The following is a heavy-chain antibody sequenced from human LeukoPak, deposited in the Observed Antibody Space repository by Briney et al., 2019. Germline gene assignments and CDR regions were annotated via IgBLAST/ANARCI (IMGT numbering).Heavy chain of an antibody. D-gene: IGHD6-19*01. V-gene: IGHV3-30*18. CDR3: AKKYFSAWYFDY. Sequence: PGGSLRLSCAASGFGFSGYAMHWIRQAPGKGLEWVALISFNGNYEDYTQSVKGRFTISRDNAKNSLYLQMNSLRAEDTALYYCAKKYFSAWYFDYWGQGTLVTVSS. CDR2: ISFNGNYE. CDR1: GFGFSGYA. J-gene: IGHJ4*02.